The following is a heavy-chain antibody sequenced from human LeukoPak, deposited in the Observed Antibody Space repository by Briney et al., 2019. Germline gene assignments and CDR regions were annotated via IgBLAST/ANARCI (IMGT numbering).Heavy chain of an antibody. J-gene: IGHJ6*02. CDR3: ARPFVDGYNLNGMDV. Sequence: SETLSLTCTVSGGSISSSSYYWGWIRQPPGKGLEWIGRIYYSGSTYYNPSLKSRVTIPVDTSKNQFSLKLSSVTAADTAVYYCARPFVDGYNLNGMDVWGQGTTVTVSS. D-gene: IGHD5-24*01. V-gene: IGHV4-39*01. CDR2: IYYSGST. CDR1: GGSISSSSYY.